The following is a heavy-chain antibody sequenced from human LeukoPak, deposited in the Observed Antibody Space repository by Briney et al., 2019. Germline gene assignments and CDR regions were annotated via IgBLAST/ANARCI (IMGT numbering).Heavy chain of an antibody. J-gene: IGHJ4*02. Sequence: KPSETLSLTCTVSGGSIRSSSYYWGWIRQSPEKGLEWIGSISYSGSTYDNPSLKSRVTISVDTSKNQFFLKLTSVTASESAVYYCARSKIGPAGPHYFDYWGQGTLVTVSS. V-gene: IGHV4-39*01. D-gene: IGHD6-13*01. CDR3: ARSKIGPAGPHYFDY. CDR2: ISYSGST. CDR1: GGSIRSSSYY.